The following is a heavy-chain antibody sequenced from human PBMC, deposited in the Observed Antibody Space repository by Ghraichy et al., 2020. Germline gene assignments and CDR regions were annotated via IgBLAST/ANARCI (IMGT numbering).Heavy chain of an antibody. V-gene: IGHV3-74*01. CDR3: VRSYKDGLRHFDY. J-gene: IGHJ4*02. CDR1: GFSFTDYW. D-gene: IGHD1-14*01. Sequence: GGSLRLYCAASGFSFTDYWMHWVRQTPGRGLEWVSHLNTDGTTVNYADSVKGRFTISRDNAKNTVYLQMISLTVEDTAFYYCVRSYKDGLRHFDYWGQGTLVTVSS. CDR2: LNTDGTTV.